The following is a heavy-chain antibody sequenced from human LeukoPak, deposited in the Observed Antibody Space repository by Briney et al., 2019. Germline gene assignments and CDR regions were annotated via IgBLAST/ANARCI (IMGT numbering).Heavy chain of an antibody. J-gene: IGHJ4*02. V-gene: IGHV3-9*01. D-gene: IGHD6-19*01. CDR2: ISWNSGSI. Sequence: PGGSLRLSCAASGFTFDDYAMHWVRQAPGKGLEWVSGISWNSGSIGYADSVKGRFTISRDNAENSLYLQMNSLRAEDTALYYCAKALDLAVAGFDYWGQGTLVTVSS. CDR3: AKALDLAVAGFDY. CDR1: GFTFDDYA.